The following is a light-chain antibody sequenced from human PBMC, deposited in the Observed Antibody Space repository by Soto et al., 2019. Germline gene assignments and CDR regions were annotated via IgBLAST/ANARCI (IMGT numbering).Light chain of an antibody. CDR3: QQSYSTPWT. J-gene: IGKJ1*01. Sequence: IQMPPSPTPPSASVGDRGPNPCRASQSISSYLNWYQQKPGKAPKLLIYAASSLQSGVPSRFSGSGSGTDFTLTISSLQPEDFATYYCQQSYSTPWTFGQGTKVDIK. V-gene: IGKV1-39*01. CDR1: QSISSY. CDR2: AAS.